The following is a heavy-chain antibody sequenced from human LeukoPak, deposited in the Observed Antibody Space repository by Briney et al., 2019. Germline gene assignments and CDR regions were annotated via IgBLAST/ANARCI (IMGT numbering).Heavy chain of an antibody. V-gene: IGHV3-74*01. Sequence: GGSLRLSCAASGFTFSSYWVQGVRQAPGKGLVWISRINSDGSSLSYADSVKGRFTMSRDNAKNTVCLQMNSLRAEDTAVYYCARSRYTGSHFDYWGQGTPVTVSS. J-gene: IGHJ4*02. CDR2: INSDGSSL. CDR3: ARSRYTGSHFDY. CDR1: GFTFSSYW. D-gene: IGHD1-26*01.